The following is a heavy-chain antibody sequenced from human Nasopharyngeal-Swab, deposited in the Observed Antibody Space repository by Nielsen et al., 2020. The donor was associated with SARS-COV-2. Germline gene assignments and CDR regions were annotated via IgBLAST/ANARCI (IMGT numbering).Heavy chain of an antibody. Sequence: SETLTLTCTVSGGSISSYYWSWIRQPPGKGLEWIGYIYYSGSTNYNPSLKSRVTISVDTSKIQFSLNLSSVTATDTAVYYCAGLLTRVYLSSGYYFDYWGQGTLVTVSS. CDR2: IYYSGST. J-gene: IGHJ4*02. CDR1: GGSISSYY. V-gene: IGHV4-59*08. D-gene: IGHD3-22*01. CDR3: AGLLTRVYLSSGYYFDY.